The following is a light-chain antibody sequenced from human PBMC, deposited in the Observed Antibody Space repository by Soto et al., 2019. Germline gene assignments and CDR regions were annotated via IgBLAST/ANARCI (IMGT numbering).Light chain of an antibody. CDR3: SSYTSSSTGVV. CDR2: EVS. V-gene: IGLV2-14*01. CDR1: STDVGGYNY. Sequence: QSALTQPASVSGSPGQSITIFCTGTSTDVGGYNYVSWHQQHPGKAPKLMIYEVSNRPSGVSNRFSGSKSGNTASLTISGLQAEDEADYYCSSYTSSSTGVVFGGGTKVTAL. J-gene: IGLJ2*01.